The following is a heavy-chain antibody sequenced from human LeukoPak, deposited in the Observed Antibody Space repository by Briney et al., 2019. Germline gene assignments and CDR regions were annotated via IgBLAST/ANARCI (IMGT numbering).Heavy chain of an antibody. Sequence: PSETLSLTCTVSGGSISSYYWSWIRQPPGKGLEWIGYIYYSGSTNYNPSLKSRVTISVDTSKIQFSLKLSSVTAADTAVYYCARGAVGCSGGSCYSLFDYWGQGTLVTVSS. CDR1: GGSISSYY. V-gene: IGHV4-59*01. CDR3: ARGAVGCSGGSCYSLFDY. CDR2: IYYSGST. D-gene: IGHD2-15*01. J-gene: IGHJ4*02.